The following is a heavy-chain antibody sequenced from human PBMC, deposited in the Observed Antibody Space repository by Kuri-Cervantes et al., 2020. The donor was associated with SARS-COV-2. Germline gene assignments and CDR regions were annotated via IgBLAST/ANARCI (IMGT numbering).Heavy chain of an antibody. V-gene: IGHV3-7*01. D-gene: IGHD3-10*01. J-gene: IGHJ3*02. CDR2: IKQDGSEK. CDR1: GFTFSSYW. CDR3: ARTTYGSGSYWDDAFDI. Sequence: GESLKISCAASGFTFSSYWMSWVRQAPGKGLEWVANIKQDGSEKYYVDSVKGRFTISRDNAKNSLYLRMNSLRAEDTAVCYCARTTYGSGSYWDDAFDIWGQGTMVTVSS.